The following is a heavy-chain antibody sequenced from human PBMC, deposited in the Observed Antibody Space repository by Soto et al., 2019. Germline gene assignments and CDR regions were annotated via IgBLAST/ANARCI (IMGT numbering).Heavy chain of an antibody. J-gene: IGHJ3*02. V-gene: IGHV4-59*01. CDR3: ERAEYYYGSGSYSDAFDI. Sequence: SETLSLTCTVSGGSISSYYWSWIRQPPGKGLEWIGYIYYSGSTNYNPSLKSRVTISVDTSKNQFSLKLSSVTAADTAVYYCERAEYYYGSGSYSDAFDIWGQGTMVTVSS. CDR1: GGSISSYY. D-gene: IGHD3-10*01. CDR2: IYYSGST.